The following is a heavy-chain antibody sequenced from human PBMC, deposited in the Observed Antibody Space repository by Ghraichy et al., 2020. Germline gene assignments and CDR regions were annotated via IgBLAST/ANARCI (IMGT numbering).Heavy chain of an antibody. V-gene: IGHV4-59*01. D-gene: IGHD4-17*01. Sequence: SETLSLTCTVSGGSISGYYWSWIRQSPGKGLEWIGYMYDSGTTKYKPSLKSRVAISVDTSKNQFSLKLISVTAADTAVYYCARGLVRMTTGLLDGFDIWGQGKMVTVSS. J-gene: IGHJ3*02. CDR3: ARGLVRMTTGLLDGFDI. CDR2: MYDSGTT. CDR1: GGSISGYY.